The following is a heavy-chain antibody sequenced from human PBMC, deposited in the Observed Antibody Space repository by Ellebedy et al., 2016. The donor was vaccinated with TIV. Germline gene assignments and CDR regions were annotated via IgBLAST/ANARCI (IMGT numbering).Heavy chain of an antibody. D-gene: IGHD3-10*01. Sequence: GESLKISCAASGFTFNNYAMSWVRQAPGRGLEWVSAISSGGGDYKHYSDSVKGRFTISRDNSKNTLYLQMSSLRAEETALYYCTRGGALLSFGEFHDAFDIWGQGTMVTVSS. CDR2: ISSGGGDYK. J-gene: IGHJ3*02. CDR3: TRGGALLSFGEFHDAFDI. V-gene: IGHV3-23*01. CDR1: GFTFNNYA.